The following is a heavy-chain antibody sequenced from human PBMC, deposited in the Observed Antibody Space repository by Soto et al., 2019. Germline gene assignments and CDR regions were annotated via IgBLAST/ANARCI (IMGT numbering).Heavy chain of an antibody. V-gene: IGHV1-69*13. CDR1: GGGFGRYS. J-gene: IGHJ4*02. CDR3: ARGDEMTAVTIFEY. Sequence: GASVKVSCKTSGGGFGRYSVSWVRQAPGQGLEWIGGVIPVFNTSNYSLKFQGRVAIFADVSTSTVFMELRSLRSEDTALYYCARGDEMTAVTIFEYWGQGTLVTVSS. D-gene: IGHD4-17*01. CDR2: VIPVFNTS.